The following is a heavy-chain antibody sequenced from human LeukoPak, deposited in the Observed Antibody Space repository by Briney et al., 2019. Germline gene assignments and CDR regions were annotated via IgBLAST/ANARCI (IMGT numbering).Heavy chain of an antibody. J-gene: IGHJ3*02. Sequence: PGGSLRLSCAASGFTFSSYAMSWVRQAPGKGLEWLSGISGPGDSTYYTDSVKGRITISRDNSKKTLYLQMSSLRAEDTAVYYCAKGNTWNDYVFDIWGQGTKVAVSS. D-gene: IGHD1-1*01. CDR2: ISGPGDST. V-gene: IGHV3-23*01. CDR1: GFTFSSYA. CDR3: AKGNTWNDYVFDI.